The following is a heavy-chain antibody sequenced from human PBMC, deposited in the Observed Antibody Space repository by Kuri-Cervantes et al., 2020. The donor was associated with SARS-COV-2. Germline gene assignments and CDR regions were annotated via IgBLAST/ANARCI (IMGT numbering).Heavy chain of an antibody. CDR1: GYTFTSYG. CDR2: ISAYNGNT. J-gene: IGHJ5*02. CDR3: ATGAAAGRDNWFDP. D-gene: IGHD6-13*01. Sequence: ASVKVSCKASGYTFTSYGISWVRQAPGQGLEWMGWISAYNGNTNYAQKFQGRVTMTEDTSTDTAYMELSSLRSEDTAVYYCATGAAAGRDNWFDPWGQGTLVTVSS. V-gene: IGHV1-18*01.